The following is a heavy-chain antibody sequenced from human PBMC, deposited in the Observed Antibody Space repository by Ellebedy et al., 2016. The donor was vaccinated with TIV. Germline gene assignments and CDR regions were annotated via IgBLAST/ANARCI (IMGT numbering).Heavy chain of an antibody. J-gene: IGHJ4*02. D-gene: IGHD5-18*01. CDR1: GASIRDYF. CDR3: ARGGRYSYGL. V-gene: IGHV4-59*01. CDR2: IHDSGSS. Sequence: SETLSFTCTVSGASIRDYFWGWLRQAPGKRLEWVGYIHDSGSSDYNPSLKSRLTMSVDTSKNQFSLNLTSVTAADTAMYYCARGGRYSYGLWGQGILVTVSS.